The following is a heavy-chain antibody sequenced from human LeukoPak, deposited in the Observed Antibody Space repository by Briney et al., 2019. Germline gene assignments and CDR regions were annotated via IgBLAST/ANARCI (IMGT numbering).Heavy chain of an antibody. CDR2: IKQDGSEK. Sequence: GRSLRLSCAASGFTFTNYAMNWVRQAPGKGLEWVANIKQDGSEKYYVDSVKGRFTTSRDNAKNSLYLQMNSLRAEDTAVYYCARDQGYDGDYWGQGTLVTVSS. J-gene: IGHJ4*02. V-gene: IGHV3-7*01. CDR1: GFTFTNYA. D-gene: IGHD5-12*01. CDR3: ARDQGYDGDY.